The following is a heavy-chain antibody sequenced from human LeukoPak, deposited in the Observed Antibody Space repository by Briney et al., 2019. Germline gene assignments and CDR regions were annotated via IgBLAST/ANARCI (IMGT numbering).Heavy chain of an antibody. Sequence: ASVKVSCKASGYTFTGYYMHWVRQAPGQGLEWMGWINPNSGGTKYALRFQGRVTMTRDTSISTAYMELSRLTSDDTAVYYCAKAGGSFFDYWGQGTLVTVSS. CDR3: AKAGGSFFDY. D-gene: IGHD1-26*01. CDR1: GYTFTGYY. CDR2: INPNSGGT. V-gene: IGHV1-2*02. J-gene: IGHJ4*02.